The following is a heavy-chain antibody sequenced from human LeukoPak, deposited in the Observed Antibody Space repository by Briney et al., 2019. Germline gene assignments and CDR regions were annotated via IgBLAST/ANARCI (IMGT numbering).Heavy chain of an antibody. Sequence: SETLSLTCTVSGGSITFFYWSWIRQAPGKGLDWIGNIFYTGTTNHNPSLKSRVAISVDTSQNQFSLKLSSVTAADTAVYYCARDLRQQLVNNWFDPWGQGTLVTVSS. CDR3: ARDLRQQLVNNWFDP. CDR2: IFYTGTT. CDR1: GGSITFFY. J-gene: IGHJ5*02. V-gene: IGHV4-59*12. D-gene: IGHD6-13*01.